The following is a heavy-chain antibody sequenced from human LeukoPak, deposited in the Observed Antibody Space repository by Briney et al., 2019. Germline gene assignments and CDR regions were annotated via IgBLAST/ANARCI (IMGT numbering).Heavy chain of an antibody. J-gene: IGHJ4*02. CDR2: ISYDGGNK. D-gene: IGHD3-10*01. CDR1: GFIFSSYT. V-gene: IGHV3-30*04. CDR3: ARDPYGSGSYCPGDY. Sequence: GGSLRLSCAASGFIFSSYTMHWVRQAPGKGLEWVAVISYDGGNKYYADSVKGRFTISRDNSKNTLYLQMNSLRPEDTAVYYCARDPYGSGSYCPGDYWGQGTLVTVSS.